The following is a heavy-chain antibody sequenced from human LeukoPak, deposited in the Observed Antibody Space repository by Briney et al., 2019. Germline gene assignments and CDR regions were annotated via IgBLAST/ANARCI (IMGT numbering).Heavy chain of an antibody. J-gene: IGHJ4*02. CDR2: IYSGGST. CDR3: ARAKYYYDSSGYYYVPDY. D-gene: IGHD3-22*01. V-gene: IGHV3-66*01. Sequence: GGSLRLSCAASGFTVSSNYMSWVRQAPGKGLEWVSVIYSGGSTYYADSVKGRFTISRDNSKNTLYLQMNSLRAEDTAVYYCARAKYYYDSSGYYYVPDYWGQGTLVTVSS. CDR1: GFTVSSNY.